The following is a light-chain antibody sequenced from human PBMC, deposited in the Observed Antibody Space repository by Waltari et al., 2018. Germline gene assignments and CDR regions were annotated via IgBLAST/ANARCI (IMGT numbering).Light chain of an antibody. CDR3: QHYVRLLVT. CDR1: PSVGRT. V-gene: IGKV3-20*01. CDR2: GAS. J-gene: IGKJ1*01. Sequence: EIVLTQSPGTLSLSPGESVTLSCRASPSVGRTLGWYQQKPGQAPRLLMYGASIRATGIPDRLSGSGSGTDFSLTISRLEPEDFAVYYCQHYVRLLVTFGQGTKVEIK.